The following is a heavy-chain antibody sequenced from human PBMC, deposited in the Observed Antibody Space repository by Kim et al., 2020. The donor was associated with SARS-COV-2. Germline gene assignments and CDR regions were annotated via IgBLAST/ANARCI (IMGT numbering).Heavy chain of an antibody. J-gene: IGHJ4*02. Sequence: GGSLRLSCAASGFTFSSYGMHWVRQAPGKGLEWVAVISYDGSNKYYADSVKGRFTISRDNSKNTLYLQMNSLRAEDTAVYYCAKLQQQHLPFDYWGQGTLVTVSS. CDR2: ISYDGSNK. D-gene: IGHD6-13*01. CDR1: GFTFSSYG. V-gene: IGHV3-30*18. CDR3: AKLQQQHLPFDY.